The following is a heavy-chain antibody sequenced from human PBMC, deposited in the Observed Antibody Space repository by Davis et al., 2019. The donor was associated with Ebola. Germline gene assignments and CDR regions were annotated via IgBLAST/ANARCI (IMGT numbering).Heavy chain of an antibody. CDR1: GFTFSSYG. D-gene: IGHD4-17*01. J-gene: IGHJ4*02. Sequence: PGGSLRLSCAASGFTFSSYGMHWVRQAPGKGLEWVAVISYDGSNKYYADSVKGRFTISRDNSKNTLYLQMNSLRAEDTAVYYCAAATVTTVYFDYWGQGTLVTVSS. CDR3: AAATVTTVYFDY. CDR2: ISYDGSNK. V-gene: IGHV3-30*03.